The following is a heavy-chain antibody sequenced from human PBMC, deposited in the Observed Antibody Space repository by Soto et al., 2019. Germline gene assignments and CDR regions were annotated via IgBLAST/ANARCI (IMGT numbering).Heavy chain of an antibody. J-gene: IGHJ6*02. CDR1: GFTFSSYS. CDR2: IKEDGSEK. V-gene: IGHV3-7*01. Sequence: GSLRLSCAASGFTFSSYSMNWVRQAPGKGLEWVANIKEDGSEKYYVDSVKGRFTIFRDNAKNSLYLQMNSLRAEDTAVYYCASPVAAMPVFYYFTMDVWGQGTTVTVSS. D-gene: IGHD2-2*01. CDR3: ASPVAAMPVFYYFTMDV.